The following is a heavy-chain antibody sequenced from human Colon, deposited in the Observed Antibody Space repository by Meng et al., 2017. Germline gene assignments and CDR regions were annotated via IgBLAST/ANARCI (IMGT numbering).Heavy chain of an antibody. V-gene: IGHV3-48*03. J-gene: IGHJ4*02. D-gene: IGHD4-17*01. CDR2: ISSSGDTM. Sequence: GESLKISCAASGFTFSSYEMNWVRQAPGKGLEWISYISSSGDTMYYADSVKGRFTISRDNANNSLYLQMNSLRAEDTAVYYCARVKGLRRHYFDYWGQGTLVTVSS. CDR1: GFTFSSYE. CDR3: ARVKGLRRHYFDY.